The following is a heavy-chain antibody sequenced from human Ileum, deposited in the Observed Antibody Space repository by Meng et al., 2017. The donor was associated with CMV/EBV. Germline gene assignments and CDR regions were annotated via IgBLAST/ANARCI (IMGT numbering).Heavy chain of an antibody. J-gene: IGHJ6*02. D-gene: IGHD1-26*01. CDR3: AKGGSGSYPTYGMDV. CDR1: GFTFSSYG. CDR2: IRFDGSYK. V-gene: IGHV3-30*02. Sequence: GGSLRLSCAASGFTFSSYGMHWVRQAPGKGLEWVAFIRFDGSYKYYADSVKGRFTISRDNSKNTLYLQMNSLRAEDTAVYYCAKGGSGSYPTYGMDVWGQGTTVTVSS.